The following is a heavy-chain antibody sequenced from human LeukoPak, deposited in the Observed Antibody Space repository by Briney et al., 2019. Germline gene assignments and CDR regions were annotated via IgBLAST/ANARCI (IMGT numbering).Heavy chain of an antibody. D-gene: IGHD3-9*01. CDR1: GYTFTGYY. V-gene: IGHV1-2*02. CDR3: ARDDVLTGYYEDY. Sequence: ASVKVSCKASGYTFTGYYMHWVRQAPGQGREWMGWINPNSGGTNYAQKFQGRVTMTRETSISTAYMELSRLRSDDTAVYYCARDDVLTGYYEDYWGQGTLVTVSS. CDR2: INPNSGGT. J-gene: IGHJ4*02.